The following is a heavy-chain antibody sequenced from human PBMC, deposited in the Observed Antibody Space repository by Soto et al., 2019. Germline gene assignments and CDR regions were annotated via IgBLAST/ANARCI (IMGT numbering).Heavy chain of an antibody. CDR2: INAGNGNT. Sequence: QVQLVQSGAEVKKPGASVKVSCKASGYTFTNYAMHWVRQALGQRLEWMGWINAGNGNTKYSQKFQGRVTITRDTSASTAYMDLSSLRSDDTAVYYCARGPGGPDGPGDYWGQGTLVTVSS. V-gene: IGHV1-3*01. CDR3: ARGPGGPDGPGDY. CDR1: GYTFTNYA. D-gene: IGHD2-15*01. J-gene: IGHJ4*02.